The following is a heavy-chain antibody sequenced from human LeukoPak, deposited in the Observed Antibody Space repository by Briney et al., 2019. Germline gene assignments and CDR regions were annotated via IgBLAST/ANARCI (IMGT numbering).Heavy chain of an antibody. CDR3: ARGAGSGSYYNPPFDY. CDR1: GFTFSSYA. CDR2: ISYDGSNK. V-gene: IGHV3-30-3*01. Sequence: GGSLRLSCAASGFTFSSYAMHWVRQAPGKGLEWVAVISYDGSNKYYADSVKGRFTISRDNSKNTLYLQMNSLRAEDTAVYYCARGAGSGSYYNPPFDYWGQGTLVTVSS. J-gene: IGHJ4*02. D-gene: IGHD3-10*01.